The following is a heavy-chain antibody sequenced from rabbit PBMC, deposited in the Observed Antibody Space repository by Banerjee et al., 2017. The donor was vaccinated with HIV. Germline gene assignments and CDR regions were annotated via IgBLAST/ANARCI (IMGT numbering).Heavy chain of an antibody. D-gene: IGHD1-1*01. Sequence: QEQLKESGGDLVKPGASLTLTCTASGFSFSYNYWICWVRQAPGKGLELIACIATSSGSIVYASWAKGRFTISKTSSTTVTLQMTSLTAADTATYFCARDRVGSVYIAFNLWGPGTLVTVS. V-gene: IGHV1S45*01. J-gene: IGHJ4*01. CDR2: IATSSGSI. CDR3: ARDRVGSVYIAFNL. CDR1: GFSFSYNYW.